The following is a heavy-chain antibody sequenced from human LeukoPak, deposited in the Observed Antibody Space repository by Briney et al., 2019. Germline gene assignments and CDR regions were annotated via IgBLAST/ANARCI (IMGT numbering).Heavy chain of an antibody. CDR1: GFTFRSYS. D-gene: IGHD1-14*01. CDR2: ISFDGSHQ. CDR3: ATPIISISRPPYQNYFEY. J-gene: IGHJ4*02. V-gene: IGHV3-30*04. Sequence: GGSLRLSCVASGFTFRSYSLHWVRQRPGKGLGWVALISFDGSHQYFADSVKGRFSICRDKYNKTPYLRMRSVIPEDTAIYYCATPIISISRPPYQNYFEYWGKGALVTVPS.